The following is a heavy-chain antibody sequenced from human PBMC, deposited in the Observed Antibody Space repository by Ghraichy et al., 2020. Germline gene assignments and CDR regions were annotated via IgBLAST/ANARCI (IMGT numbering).Heavy chain of an antibody. D-gene: IGHD4-11*01. CDR3: AHSIQMEEYSDYLNSYFDP. CDR1: GFSLNTSGVG. CDR2: IYWNDDK. V-gene: IGHV2-5*01. J-gene: IGHJ5*02. Sequence: SGPTLVKPTQTLTLTCTFSGFSLNTSGVGVGWIRQPPGKALEWLALIYWNDDKRYSPSLKNRLTITKDTSKNQVVLTMTNMDPVDTATYYCAHSIQMEEYSDYLNSYFDPWGQGTLVTVSS.